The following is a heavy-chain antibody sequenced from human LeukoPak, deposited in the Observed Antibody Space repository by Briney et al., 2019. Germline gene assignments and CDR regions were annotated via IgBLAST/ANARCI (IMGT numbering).Heavy chain of an antibody. V-gene: IGHV4-4*07. D-gene: IGHD4-11*01. CDR3: ARNDYSNYEYYMDV. J-gene: IGHJ6*03. Sequence: SETLSLTCSVSGGSIRGYYWNWIRQPAGKGLEWIGRIQTSGSTNYNPSLKSRVTISVDTSKNQFSLKLSSVTAADTAVYYCARNDYSNYEYYMDVWGKGTTVTVSS. CDR1: GGSIRGYY. CDR2: IQTSGST.